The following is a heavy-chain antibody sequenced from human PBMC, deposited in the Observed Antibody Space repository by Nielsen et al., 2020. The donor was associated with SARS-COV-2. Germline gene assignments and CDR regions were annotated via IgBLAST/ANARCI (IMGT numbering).Heavy chain of an antibody. V-gene: IGHV3-33*08. CDR3: ARGFTPNSSGWYSDFAAFDY. D-gene: IGHD6-19*01. Sequence: GGSLRLSCAASGFTFSSYGMHWVRQAPGKGLEWVAVIWYDGSNKYYADSVKGRFTISRDNSKNTLYLQMNSLRAEDTAVYYCARGFTPNSSGWYSDFAAFDYWGQGTLVTVSS. J-gene: IGHJ4*02. CDR1: GFTFSSYG. CDR2: IWYDGSNK.